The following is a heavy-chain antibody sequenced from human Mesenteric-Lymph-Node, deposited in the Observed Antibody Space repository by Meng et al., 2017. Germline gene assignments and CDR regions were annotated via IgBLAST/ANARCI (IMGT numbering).Heavy chain of an antibody. J-gene: IGHJ4*02. CDR2: FDPEDGET. D-gene: IGHD4-17*01. V-gene: IGHV1-24*01. CDR1: GYTLTELS. Sequence: ASVKVSCKVSGYTLTELSMHWVRQAPGKGLEWMGGFDPEDGETIYAQKFQGRVTMTEDTSTDTAYMELSSLRSEDTAVYYCARDYGDPAYFDYWGQGTLVTVSS. CDR3: ARDYGDPAYFDY.